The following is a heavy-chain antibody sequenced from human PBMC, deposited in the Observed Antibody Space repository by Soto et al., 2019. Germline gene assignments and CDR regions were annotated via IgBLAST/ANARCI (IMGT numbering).Heavy chain of an antibody. J-gene: IGHJ6*02. CDR2: INPNSGGT. CDR3: ASCYSRSYGMDV. D-gene: IGHD6-13*01. CDR1: GYTFTGYY. Sequence: PGGSLRLACAASGYTFTGYYMHWVRQAPGQGLEWMGWINPNSGGTNYAQKFQGRVTMTRDTSISTAYVELSRLRSDDTAVYYCASCYSRSYGMDVWGQGTTVTVSS. V-gene: IGHV1-2*02.